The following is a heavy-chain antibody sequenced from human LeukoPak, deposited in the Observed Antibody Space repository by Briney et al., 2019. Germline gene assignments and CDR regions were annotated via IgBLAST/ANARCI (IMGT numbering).Heavy chain of an antibody. CDR2: INPDGRIA. J-gene: IGHJ5*02. Sequence: GGSLRLSCAASGFTFSDYWMHWVRQAPGKGLVWVSRINPDGRIASYADSVKGRFTITRDNAKNTLYLQMNNLRAEDTAVYYCARFKVTVTSIPWGQGTLVTVSS. CDR1: GFTFSDYW. CDR3: ARFKVTVTSIP. D-gene: IGHD4-11*01. V-gene: IGHV3-74*01.